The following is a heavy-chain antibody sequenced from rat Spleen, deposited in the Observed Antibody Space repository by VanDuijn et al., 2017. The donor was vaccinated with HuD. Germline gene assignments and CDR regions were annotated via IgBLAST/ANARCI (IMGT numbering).Heavy chain of an antibody. CDR3: TRDRILRSTGFDY. CDR2: ISYDGSST. V-gene: IGHV5S10*01. Sequence: EVQLVESGGGLVQPGRSLKLSCVASGFTFSDYNMAWVRQAPTKGLEWVATISYDGSSTYYRDSVKGRFTISRDNAKSSLYLQMDSLRSEDTATYYCTRDRILRSTGFDYWGQGVMVTVSS. D-gene: IGHD1-6*01. CDR1: GFTFSDYN. J-gene: IGHJ2*01.